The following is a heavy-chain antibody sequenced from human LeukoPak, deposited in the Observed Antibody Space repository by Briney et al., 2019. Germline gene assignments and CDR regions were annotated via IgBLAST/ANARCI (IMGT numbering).Heavy chain of an antibody. CDR3: ARDSYYYGSGSYKAPWYFDY. J-gene: IGHJ4*02. Sequence: SETLSLTCTVSGGSISGYYWSWIRQPPGKGLEWIGYIYYGGSTNYNPSLKSRVTISVDTSKNQFSLKLSSVTAADTAVYYCARDSYYYGSGSYKAPWYFDYWGQGTLVTVSS. CDR1: GGSISGYY. V-gene: IGHV4-59*01. D-gene: IGHD3-10*01. CDR2: IYYGGST.